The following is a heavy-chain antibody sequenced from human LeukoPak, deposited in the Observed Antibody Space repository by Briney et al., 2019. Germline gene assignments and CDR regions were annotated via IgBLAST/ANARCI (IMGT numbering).Heavy chain of an antibody. Sequence: SETLSLTCAVYGGSFSGYYWSWIRQPPGKGLEWIGEINHSGSTNYNPSLKSRVTISVETSKNQFSLKLSSVTAADTAVYYCARAAVAGPIDYWGQGTLVTVSS. CDR2: INHSGST. D-gene: IGHD6-19*01. CDR3: ARAAVAGPIDY. J-gene: IGHJ4*02. V-gene: IGHV4-34*01. CDR1: GGSFSGYY.